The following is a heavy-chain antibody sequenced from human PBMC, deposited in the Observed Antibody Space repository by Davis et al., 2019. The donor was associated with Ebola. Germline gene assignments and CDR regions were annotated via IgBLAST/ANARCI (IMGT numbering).Heavy chain of an antibody. D-gene: IGHD5-18*01. Sequence: GESLKISCAASGFSFSSYGMHWVRQAPGKGLEWVAVIWYDGSKKYYADSVKGRFTISRDNSKSTLYLQMNSLRAEDTAVYYCAKVDTAMVNHYYYGMDVWGQGTTVTVSS. CDR1: GFSFSSYG. CDR2: IWYDGSKK. CDR3: AKVDTAMVNHYYYGMDV. J-gene: IGHJ6*02. V-gene: IGHV3-33*06.